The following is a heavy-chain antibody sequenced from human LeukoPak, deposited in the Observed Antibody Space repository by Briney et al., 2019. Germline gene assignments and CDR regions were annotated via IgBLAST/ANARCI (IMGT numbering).Heavy chain of an antibody. V-gene: IGHV4-4*08. CDR3: ARRRSRLRGSDFDY. CDR2: IYTTGST. Sequence: PSETLSLTCNVSGVSMKGYYWSWIRQPPGKGLEWIGYIYTTGSTNYNPSLKRRVTISVDTSKNQFSLKLSSVTAADTAVYYCARRRSRLRGSDFDYWGQGTLVTVSS. J-gene: IGHJ4*02. CDR1: GVSMKGYY. D-gene: IGHD5-12*01.